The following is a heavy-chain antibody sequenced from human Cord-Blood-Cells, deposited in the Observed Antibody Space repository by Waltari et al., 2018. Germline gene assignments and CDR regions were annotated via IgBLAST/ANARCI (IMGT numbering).Heavy chain of an antibody. D-gene: IGHD6-13*01. CDR3: ARDPSSSWYAFDI. CDR1: GGSISSYY. CDR2: IYYSGRT. J-gene: IGHJ3*02. V-gene: IGHV4-59*01. Sequence: QVQLQESGPGLVKPSETLSLTCTVSGGSISSYYWSWIRQPPGKGREWIGYIYYSGRTNYNPSLKSRVTISVDTSKNQFSLKLSSVTAADTAVYYCARDPSSSWYAFDIWGQGTMVTVSS.